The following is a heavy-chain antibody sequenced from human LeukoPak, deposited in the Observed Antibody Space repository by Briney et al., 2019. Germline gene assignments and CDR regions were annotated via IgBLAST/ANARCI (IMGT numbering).Heavy chain of an antibody. D-gene: IGHD5-18*01. CDR3: AKVGEGYSCGTLLDY. J-gene: IGHJ4*02. Sequence: GGSLRLSCAASGFTFSSYAMSWVRQAPGKGLEWVSAISGSGGSTYYADSVKGRFTISRDNSKNTLYLQMNSLRAEDTAVYYCAKVGEGYSCGTLLDYWGQGTLVTVSS. CDR2: ISGSGGST. V-gene: IGHV3-23*01. CDR1: GFTFSSYA.